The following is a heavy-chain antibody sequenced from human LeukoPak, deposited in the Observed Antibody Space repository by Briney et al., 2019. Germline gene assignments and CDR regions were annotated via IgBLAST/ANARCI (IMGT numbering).Heavy chain of an antibody. J-gene: IGHJ4*02. V-gene: IGHV4-59*12. D-gene: IGHD2-15*01. CDR3: ARDAFRGGPRQDLFDY. Sequence: SETLSLTCTVSGGSISSYYWSWIRQPPGKGLEWIGYIYYSGSTYYNPSLKSRVTISVDTSKNQFSLKLSSVTAADTAVYYCARDAFRGGPRQDLFDYWGQGTLVTVSS. CDR2: IYYSGST. CDR1: GGSISSYY.